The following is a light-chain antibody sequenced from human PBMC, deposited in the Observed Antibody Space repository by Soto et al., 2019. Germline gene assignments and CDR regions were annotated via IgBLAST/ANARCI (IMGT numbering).Light chain of an antibody. Sequence: IVMKKCPATVSVLPQETATLSCRPSQSMSSILAWYQQKAGQAPRLLIYRASTRATGIPARFSGSGSGTEFTLTINSLQSEDFAVYFCQQYNNWQAFGEGGKVGIK. J-gene: IGKJ1*01. CDR1: QSMSSI. V-gene: IGKV3-15*01. CDR2: RAS. CDR3: QQYNNWQA.